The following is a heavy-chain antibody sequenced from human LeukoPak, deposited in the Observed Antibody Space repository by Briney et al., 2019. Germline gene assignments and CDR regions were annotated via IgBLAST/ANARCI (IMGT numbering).Heavy chain of an antibody. CDR3: ARGRRTTYYYGSGSYYPPNHYFDY. Sequence: PSETLSLTCAVYGGSFSGYYWSWIRQPPGKGLEWIGEINHSGSTNCNPSLKSRVTISVDTSKNQFSLKLSSVTAADTAVYYCARGRRTTYYYGSGSYYPPNHYFDYWGQGTLVTVSS. CDR1: GGSFSGYY. CDR2: INHSGST. D-gene: IGHD3-10*01. J-gene: IGHJ4*02. V-gene: IGHV4-34*01.